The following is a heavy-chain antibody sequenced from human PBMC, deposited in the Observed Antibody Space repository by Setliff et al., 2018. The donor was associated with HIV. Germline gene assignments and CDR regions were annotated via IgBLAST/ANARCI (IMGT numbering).Heavy chain of an antibody. CDR2: IYYSGSN. D-gene: IGHD6-19*01. CDR1: GASINSGDSY. Sequence: SETLSLTCTVSGASINSGDSYWTWIRQSPGKGLEWIGFIYYSGSNYYSPSPKSRISISLDASKSQFSLWLTSVTAADTAVYYCARGRWGGGAGAPSYYFDSWGQGTLVTVSS. V-gene: IGHV4-30-4*01. J-gene: IGHJ4*02. CDR3: ARGRWGGGAGAPSYYFDS.